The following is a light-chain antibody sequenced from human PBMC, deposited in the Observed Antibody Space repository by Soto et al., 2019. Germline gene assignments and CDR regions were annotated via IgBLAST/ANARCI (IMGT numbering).Light chain of an antibody. Sequence: QLVLTQSPSASASLGASVKLTCTLSSGHSNYAIAWHQQQPEKGPRYLMKVNSGGSHIKGDGIPDRFPGSSSGAERYLFISSLQSEDEADYYCQTWGTGSAFVVFGGGTQLTVL. CDR1: SGHSNYA. CDR3: QTWGTGSAFVV. J-gene: IGLJ7*01. CDR2: VNSGGSH. V-gene: IGLV4-69*01.